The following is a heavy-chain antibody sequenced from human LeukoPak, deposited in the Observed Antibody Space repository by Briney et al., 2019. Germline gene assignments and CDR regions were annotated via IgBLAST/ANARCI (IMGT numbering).Heavy chain of an antibody. D-gene: IGHD1-26*01. CDR2: ISSSSSTI. V-gene: IGHV3-48*01. Sequence: GGSLRLSCAASGSTFIKYWMNWVRQAPGKGLEWVSYISSSSSTIYYADSVKGRFTISRDNAKNSLYLQMNSLRAEDTAVYYCARDRRGIGKAFDIWGQGTMVTVSS. CDR1: GSTFIKYW. J-gene: IGHJ3*02. CDR3: ARDRRGIGKAFDI.